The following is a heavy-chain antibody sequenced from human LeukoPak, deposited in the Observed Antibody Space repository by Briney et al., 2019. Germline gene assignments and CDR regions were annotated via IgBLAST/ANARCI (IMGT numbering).Heavy chain of an antibody. D-gene: IGHD1-1*01. J-gene: IGHJ6*02. V-gene: IGHV1-18*01. CDR3: ATGTTYPYYYGMDV. CDR1: GYTFTSYG. Sequence: ASVKVSCKASGYTFTSYGISWVRQAPGQGLEWMGWISAYNGNTNYAQKLQGRVTMTTDTSTSTAYVELRSLRSDDTAVYYCATGTTYPYYYGMDVWGQGTTVTVSS. CDR2: ISAYNGNT.